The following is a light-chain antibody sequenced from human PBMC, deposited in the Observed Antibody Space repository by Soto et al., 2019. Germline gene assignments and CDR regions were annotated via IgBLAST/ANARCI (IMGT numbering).Light chain of an antibody. J-gene: IGKJ1*01. V-gene: IGKV3-20*01. CDR1: QTGNNNY. CDR3: QHYGYSQWT. Sequence: IVLTQSPGILSLSPGERATLSCRASQTGNNNYLAWYQHKSGRAPRLLIYGVYTRASGIPDRFSGSGSGTEFTLTITRLEPEDSAVYFCQHYGYSQWTFGQGTKVEIK. CDR2: GVY.